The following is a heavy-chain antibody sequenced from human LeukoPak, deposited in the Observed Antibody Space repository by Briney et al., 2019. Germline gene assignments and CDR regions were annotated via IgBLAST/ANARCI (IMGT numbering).Heavy chain of an antibody. Sequence: GGSLRLSCAASGFTFSSYAMSWVRQAPGKGLEWVSAISASGGSTYYADSVKGRFTISRDNSKNTLYLQMNSLRAEDTAVYYCAKDLVLRGYYDSSGTDLDYWGQGTLVTVSS. V-gene: IGHV3-23*01. J-gene: IGHJ4*02. CDR1: GFTFSSYA. CDR2: ISASGGST. CDR3: AKDLVLRGYYDSSGTDLDY. D-gene: IGHD3-22*01.